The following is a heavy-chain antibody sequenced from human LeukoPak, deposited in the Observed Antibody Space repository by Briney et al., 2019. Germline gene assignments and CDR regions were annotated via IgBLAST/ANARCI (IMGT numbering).Heavy chain of an antibody. CDR3: ARDFSNYYYYCMDV. CDR2: IRYDGSDK. J-gene: IGHJ6*03. V-gene: IGHV3-30*02. Sequence: GGSLRLSCAASGFTFSSYGMYWVRQAPGKGLEWVAFIRYDGSDKYYADSVKGRFTISRDNSKNTLYLQMNSLRAEDTAAYYCARDFSNYYYYCMDVWGKGTTVTVSS. CDR1: GFTFSSYG. D-gene: IGHD2/OR15-2a*01.